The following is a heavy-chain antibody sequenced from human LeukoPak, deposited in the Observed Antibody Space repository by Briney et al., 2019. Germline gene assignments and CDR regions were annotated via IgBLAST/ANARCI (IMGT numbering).Heavy chain of an antibody. CDR3: ARVDRVASALDY. Sequence: SETLSLTCTVSGGSISSYYWSCIRQPPGKGLEWIGYVYYSGSTNYNPSLKSRVTISVDTSKNQFSLKLSSVTAADTAVYYCARVDRVASALDYWGQGTLVTVSS. J-gene: IGHJ4*02. CDR2: VYYSGST. V-gene: IGHV4-59*01. CDR1: GGSISSYY. D-gene: IGHD3-10*01.